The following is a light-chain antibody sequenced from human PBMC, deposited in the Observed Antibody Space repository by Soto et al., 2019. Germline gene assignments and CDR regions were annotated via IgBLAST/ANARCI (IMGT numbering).Light chain of an antibody. CDR3: SSYTTTSTLGV. Sequence: QSALTQPASVSGSPGQSITLSCSGTSSDVGGYNYVSWYQQHPGKAPKLMLYEVSNRPSGVSNRFSGSKSGNTASLTISGLQADDEADYYCSSYTTTSTLGVFGGGTKVTVL. CDR1: SSDVGGYNY. V-gene: IGLV2-14*01. J-gene: IGLJ2*01. CDR2: EVS.